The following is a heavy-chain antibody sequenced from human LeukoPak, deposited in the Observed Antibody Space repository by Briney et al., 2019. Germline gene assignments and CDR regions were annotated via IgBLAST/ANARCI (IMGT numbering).Heavy chain of an antibody. CDR3: ARGRGPNAFDI. D-gene: IGHD3-10*01. Sequence: SETLSLTRAVYGGSFSGYYWSWIRQPPGKGLEWIGEINHSGSTNYNPSLKSRVTISVDTSKNQFSLKLSSVTAADTAVYYCARGRGPNAFDIWGQGTMVTVSS. CDR1: GGSFSGYY. V-gene: IGHV4-34*01. J-gene: IGHJ3*02. CDR2: INHSGST.